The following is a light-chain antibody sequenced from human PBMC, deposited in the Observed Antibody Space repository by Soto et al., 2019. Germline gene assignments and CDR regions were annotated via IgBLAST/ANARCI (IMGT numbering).Light chain of an antibody. CDR1: QDISSW. J-gene: IGKJ5*01. CDR2: KAS. CDR3: QQANSFLGIT. V-gene: IGKV1D-12*01. Sequence: DIQMTQSPSSVSASVGDRVTITCRASQDISSWIAWYQQKPGKAPNLLIYKASSLQSGVPSRFSGSGSGTDFTLTISSLQPEDFATYYCQQANSFLGITFGQGTRLEIK.